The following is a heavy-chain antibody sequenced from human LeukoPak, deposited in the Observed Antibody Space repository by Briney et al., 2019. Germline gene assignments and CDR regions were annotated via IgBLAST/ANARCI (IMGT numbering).Heavy chain of an antibody. V-gene: IGHV3-74*01. CDR1: GFTFSSYW. Sequence: SGGSLRLSCAASGFTFSSYWMHWVRQAPGKGLVWVSRINSDGSSKSYADSVKGRFTISRDNAKNSLFLQMNSLRAEDTAVYYCAREPSGVLGLDCWGQGTLVTVSS. CDR3: AREPSGVLGLDC. J-gene: IGHJ4*02. D-gene: IGHD3-10*01. CDR2: INSDGSSK.